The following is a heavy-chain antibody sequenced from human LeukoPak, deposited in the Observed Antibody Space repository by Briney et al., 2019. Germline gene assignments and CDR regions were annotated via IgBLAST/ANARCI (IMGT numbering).Heavy chain of an antibody. Sequence: GASVKLSCKASGYTFTGYYMHWVRQAPGQGLEWMGWINPNSGGTNYAQKLQGRVTMTRDTSISTAYMELSRLRSDDTAVYYCARICGGDCYPRDYWGQGTLVTVSS. D-gene: IGHD2-21*02. CDR3: ARICGGDCYPRDY. CDR2: INPNSGGT. J-gene: IGHJ4*02. V-gene: IGHV1-2*02. CDR1: GYTFTGYY.